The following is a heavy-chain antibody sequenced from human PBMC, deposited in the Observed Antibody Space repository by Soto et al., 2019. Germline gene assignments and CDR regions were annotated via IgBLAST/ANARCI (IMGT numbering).Heavy chain of an antibody. Sequence: PGGSLRFSCAASGFTFSSYSMSWVRQAPGKGLEWVSAITGSGGSTYYADSVKGRFTISRDNSKNTLYLQMNSLRAEDTAVYYCAKEGDLIGYNYGSCFDYWGQGTQVTVSS. J-gene: IGHJ4*02. CDR1: GFTFSSYS. CDR2: ITGSGGST. V-gene: IGHV3-23*01. D-gene: IGHD5-18*01. CDR3: AKEGDLIGYNYGSCFDY.